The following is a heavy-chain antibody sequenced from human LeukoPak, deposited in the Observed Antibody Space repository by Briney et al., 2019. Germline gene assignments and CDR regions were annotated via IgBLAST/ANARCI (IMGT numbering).Heavy chain of an antibody. D-gene: IGHD6-19*01. V-gene: IGHV4-4*07. J-gene: IGHJ5*02. CDR3: ARDRIAVAGSGWFDP. Sequence: SETLSLTCTVSCGSISSYYWSWIRQPAGKGLEWIGRIYTSGSTNYDPSLKSRVTISVDKSKNQFSLKLSSVTAADTAVYYCARDRIAVAGSGWFDPWGQGTLVTVSS. CDR2: IYTSGST. CDR1: CGSISSYY.